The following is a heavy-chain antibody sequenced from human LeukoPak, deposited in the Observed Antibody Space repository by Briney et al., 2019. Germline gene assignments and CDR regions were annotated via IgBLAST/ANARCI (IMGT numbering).Heavy chain of an antibody. CDR2: IWPSGST. D-gene: IGHD6-13*01. CDR3: AREGIAAATIDY. V-gene: IGHV4-30-2*06. Sequence: SETLSLTCSVSGGSISSGPYFWSWIRQSPGQGLEWIGYIWPSGSTNYNPSLKSRVTISVDTSKNQFSLKLSSVTAADTAVYYCAREGIAAATIDYWGQGTLVTVSS. J-gene: IGHJ4*02. CDR1: GGSISSGPYF.